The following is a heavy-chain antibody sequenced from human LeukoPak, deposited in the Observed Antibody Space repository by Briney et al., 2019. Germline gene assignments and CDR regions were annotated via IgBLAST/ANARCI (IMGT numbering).Heavy chain of an antibody. Sequence: SETLSLTCSVSGYSISSGYYWGWIRQPPGRGLEWIGSIYHSGSTYYNPSLKSRVTISVDTSKNQFSLKLSSVTAADTAVYYXARDHRGRGDAFDIWGQGTMVTVSS. CDR3: ARDHRGRGDAFDI. D-gene: IGHD3-10*01. CDR1: GYSISSGYY. J-gene: IGHJ3*02. CDR2: IYHSGST. V-gene: IGHV4-38-2*02.